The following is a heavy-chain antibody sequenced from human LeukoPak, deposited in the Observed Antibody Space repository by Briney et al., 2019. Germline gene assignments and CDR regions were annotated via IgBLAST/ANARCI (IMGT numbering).Heavy chain of an antibody. J-gene: IGHJ5*02. D-gene: IGHD5-24*01. Sequence: SETLSLTCTVSSGSISTSNYYWGWARQPPGKALEWIGNIFYSGSTYYSPSLKSRVTISLDTSRDQFSLKLNSVTAADTAVYYCARHPSGRMWLQQGGWFDPWGQGTLVTVSS. CDR2: IFYSGST. CDR1: SGSISTSNYY. V-gene: IGHV4-39*07. CDR3: ARHPSGRMWLQQGGWFDP.